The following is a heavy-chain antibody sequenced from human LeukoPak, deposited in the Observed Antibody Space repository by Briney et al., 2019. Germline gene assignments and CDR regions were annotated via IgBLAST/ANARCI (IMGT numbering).Heavy chain of an antibody. Sequence: GGSLRLSCAASGFTFSGSAMHWVRQASGKGLEWVGRIRSKANSYATAYVASVKGRFTISRDDSKNKAYLQMNSLKTEDTAVYYCTRLRDVDYGDGRSDWGQGTLVTVSS. J-gene: IGHJ4*02. CDR2: IRSKANSYAT. D-gene: IGHD4-17*01. CDR3: TRLRDVDYGDGRSD. V-gene: IGHV3-73*01. CDR1: GFTFSGSA.